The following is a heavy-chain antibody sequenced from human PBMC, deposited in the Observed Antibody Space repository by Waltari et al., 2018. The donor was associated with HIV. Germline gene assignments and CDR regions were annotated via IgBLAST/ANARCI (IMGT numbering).Heavy chain of an antibody. CDR1: GFPSSTSGVG. Sequence: QITLKESGPTLVKPTQTLTLTCTFSGFPSSTSGVGVGWIRQHPGKALEWLVLISWDDDRRYSPSLKSRLTITKDTSKNQVVLTMTNMDLVDTATYYCAHASRIPGTLVHYFDYWGQGTLVSVSP. V-gene: IGHV2-5*02. D-gene: IGHD3-10*01. CDR2: ISWDDDR. J-gene: IGHJ4*02. CDR3: AHASRIPGTLVHYFDY.